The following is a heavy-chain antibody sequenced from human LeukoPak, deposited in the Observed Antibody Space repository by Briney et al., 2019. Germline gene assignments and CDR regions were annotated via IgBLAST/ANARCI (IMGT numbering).Heavy chain of an antibody. Sequence: SETLSLTCAVYGGSFSGYYWSWIRQPPGKGLEWIGEINHSGSTNYNPSLKSRVTISVDTSKNQFSLKLSSVTAADTAVYYCARVGLRYDILTDARYVWFDPWGQGTLVTVSS. J-gene: IGHJ5*02. D-gene: IGHD3-9*01. V-gene: IGHV4-34*01. CDR2: INHSGST. CDR3: ARVGLRYDILTDARYVWFDP. CDR1: GGSFSGYY.